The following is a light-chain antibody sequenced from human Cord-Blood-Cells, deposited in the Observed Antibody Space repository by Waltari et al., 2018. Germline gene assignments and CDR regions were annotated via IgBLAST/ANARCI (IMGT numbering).Light chain of an antibody. CDR3: SSYTSSSTLV. J-gene: IGLJ3*02. V-gene: IGLV2-14*01. CDR2: DVS. CDR1: SSDVGGYNY. Sequence: QSALTQPASVSGSPGQSITISCTGTSSDVGGYNYVSWYQQHPGKAPKLMIYDVSNRPSGVSNRFSGSTSGNTASLTISGLQAEGEADYYRSSYTSSSTLVFGGGTKLTVL.